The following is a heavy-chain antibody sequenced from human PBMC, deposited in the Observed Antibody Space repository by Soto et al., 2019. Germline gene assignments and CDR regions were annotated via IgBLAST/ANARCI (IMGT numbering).Heavy chain of an antibody. CDR1: GFTFSSYW. J-gene: IGHJ4*02. Sequence: EVQLVESGGGLVQPGGSLRLSCAASGFTFSSYWMHWVRQAPGKGLVWVSRINSDGSSTNYADSVKGRFTISRDNAKNTVYLHMNSLRDEDTAVYYCTRSEEGRVWGQGTLVTVSS. V-gene: IGHV3-74*01. CDR3: TRSEEGRV. CDR2: INSDGSST.